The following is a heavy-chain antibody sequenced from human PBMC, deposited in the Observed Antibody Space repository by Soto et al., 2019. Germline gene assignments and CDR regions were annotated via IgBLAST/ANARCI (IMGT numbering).Heavy chain of an antibody. CDR2: INHGGTT. D-gene: IGHD6-19*01. V-gene: IGHV4-34*01. CDR3: ARGKWLDNY. J-gene: IGHJ4*02. Sequence: SETLSLTCAVYGGAFSGFQWSWIRQPPGKGLEWIGEINHGGTTSYNPSLKSRLTMSVDTSKNQFSLKLSSVTAADTAVYYCARGKWLDNYWGQGTLVTVSS. CDR1: GGAFSGFQ.